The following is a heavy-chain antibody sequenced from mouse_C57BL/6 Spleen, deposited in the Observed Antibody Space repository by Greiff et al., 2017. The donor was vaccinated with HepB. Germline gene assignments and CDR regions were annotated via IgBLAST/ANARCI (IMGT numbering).Heavy chain of an antibody. CDR2: INPNNGGT. Sequence: EVKLQESGPELVKPGASVKMSCKASGYTFTDYHMHWVKQSHGKSLEWIGYINPNNGGTSYNQKFKGKATLTVNKSSSTAYMELRSLTSEDSAVYYCARGGSLYDGYPYYFDYWGQGTTLTVSS. J-gene: IGHJ2*01. CDR3: ARGGSLYDGYPYYFDY. V-gene: IGHV1-22*01. D-gene: IGHD2-3*01. CDR1: GYTFTDYH.